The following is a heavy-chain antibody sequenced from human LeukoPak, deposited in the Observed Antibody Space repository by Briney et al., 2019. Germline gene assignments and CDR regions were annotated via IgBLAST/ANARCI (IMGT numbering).Heavy chain of an antibody. D-gene: IGHD3-22*01. V-gene: IGHV1-18*01. CDR1: GGTFSSYA. J-gene: IGHJ4*02. CDR2: ISAYNGNT. Sequence: ASVKVSCKASGGTFSSYAFSWVRQAPGQGLEWMGWISAYNGNTNYAQKLQGRVTMTTDTSTSTAYMELRSLRSDDTAVYYCARENYYDDSTPPDYWGQGTLVTVSS. CDR3: ARENYYDDSTPPDY.